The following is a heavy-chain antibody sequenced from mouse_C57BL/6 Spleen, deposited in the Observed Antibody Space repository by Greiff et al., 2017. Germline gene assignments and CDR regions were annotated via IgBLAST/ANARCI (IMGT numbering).Heavy chain of an antibody. J-gene: IGHJ2*01. CDR3: ARSGLRYYFDY. CDR1: GEAGRRAG. D-gene: IGHD2-4*01. Sequence: QVQLQQAGRERGKKGGAGKREGKGEGEAGRRAGINGVKERPGKGLEWIGRIWPGDGDTNDNGKFKGKATLTADKSSSTAYMQLSSLTSEDSAVYFCARSGLRYYFDYWGQGTTLTVSS. V-gene: IGHV1-82*01. CDR2: IWPGDGDT.